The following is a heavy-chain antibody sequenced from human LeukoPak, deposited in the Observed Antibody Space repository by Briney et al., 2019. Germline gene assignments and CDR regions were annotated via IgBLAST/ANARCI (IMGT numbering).Heavy chain of an antibody. CDR1: GFTFNNYV. D-gene: IGHD5-18*01. J-gene: IGHJ4*02. CDR3: AREGYSYEGDY. Sequence: GGSLRLSCAASGFTFNNYVMHWVRQAPGKGLEWVANIKQDGSEKYYVDSVKGRFTISRDNAKNSLYLQMNSLRAEDTAVYYCAREGYSYEGDYWGQGTLVTVSS. V-gene: IGHV3-7*01. CDR2: IKQDGSEK.